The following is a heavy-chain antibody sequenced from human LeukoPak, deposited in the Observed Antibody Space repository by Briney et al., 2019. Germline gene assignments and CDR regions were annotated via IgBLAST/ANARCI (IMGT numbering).Heavy chain of an antibody. Sequence: SETLSLTCTVSGGSIIGSTYYWGWIRQPPGKGLEWIGSAFYSGDTYYKSSLKSRVTISVDTSKNQFSLKLSSVTAADAAVYYCGRLRGAMTTVTSNFDYWGQGTPVTVSS. CDR3: GRLRGAMTTVTSNFDY. CDR1: GGSIIGSTYY. V-gene: IGHV4-39*01. D-gene: IGHD4-17*01. J-gene: IGHJ4*02. CDR2: AFYSGDT.